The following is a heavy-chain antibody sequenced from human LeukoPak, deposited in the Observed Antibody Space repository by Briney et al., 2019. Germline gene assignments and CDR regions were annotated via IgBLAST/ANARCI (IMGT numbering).Heavy chain of an antibody. CDR2: IYYSGST. J-gene: IGHJ6*03. CDR1: GGSISSHY. V-gene: IGHV4-59*11. D-gene: IGHD6-13*01. CDR3: ARGPDSSSWYYYYYYMDV. Sequence: SETLSLTCTVSGGSISSHYWSWIRQPPGKGLEWIGYIYYSGSTNYNPSLKSRVTISVDTPKNQFSLKLSSVTAADTAVYYCARGPDSSSWYYYYYYMDVWGKGTTVTVSS.